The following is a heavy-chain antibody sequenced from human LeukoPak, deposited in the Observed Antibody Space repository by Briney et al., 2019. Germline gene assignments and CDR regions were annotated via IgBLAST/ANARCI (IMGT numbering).Heavy chain of an antibody. D-gene: IGHD1-26*01. Sequence: GESLKISCKGSGYSFTSYWIGWVRQMPGKGLEWMGIIYPGDSDTRYSPSFQGQVTISADKSISTAYLQWSSLKASDTAMYYCARLPKTGSDSGSYGRFDYWGQGTLVTVSS. J-gene: IGHJ4*02. CDR1: GYSFTSYW. CDR3: ARLPKTGSDSGSYGRFDY. V-gene: IGHV5-51*01. CDR2: IYPGDSDT.